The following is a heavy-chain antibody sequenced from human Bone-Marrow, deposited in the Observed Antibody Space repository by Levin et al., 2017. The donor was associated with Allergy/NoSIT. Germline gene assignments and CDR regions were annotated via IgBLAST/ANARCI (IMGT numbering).Heavy chain of an antibody. Sequence: SCAASGFAFREAWMTWVRQAPGKGLEWVGRISTTVDGGRTDYAAPVQGRFTISRDDSKDTLYLQMNSLKTEDTAVYYCSSWYFTYGVDVWGQGATVTVSS. CDR1: GFAFREAW. CDR3: SSWYFTYGVDV. CDR2: ISTTVDGGRT. J-gene: IGHJ6*02. V-gene: IGHV3-15*05. D-gene: IGHD6-13*01.